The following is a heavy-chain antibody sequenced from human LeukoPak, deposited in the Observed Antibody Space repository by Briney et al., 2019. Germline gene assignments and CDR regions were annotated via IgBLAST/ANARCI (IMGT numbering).Heavy chain of an antibody. V-gene: IGHV3-23*01. J-gene: IGHJ4*02. CDR2: SGSGGST. CDR1: GFTFSSYA. Sequence: PGGSLRLSCAASGFTFSSYAMSWVRQAPGKGLEWVSGSGSGGSTYYAASVKGRFTISRDNSENTLYLQMNSLRAEDTAVYYCAKDSWSGYYPNCWGQGTLVTVSS. D-gene: IGHD3-3*01. CDR3: AKDSWSGYYPNC.